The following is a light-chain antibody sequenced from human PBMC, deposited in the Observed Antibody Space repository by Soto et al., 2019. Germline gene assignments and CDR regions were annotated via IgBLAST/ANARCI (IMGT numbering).Light chain of an antibody. CDR1: KLGDKY. CDR3: QARDNSLV. CDR2: QDS. Sequence: SYELTQPPSVSVSPGQTASITCSGDKLGDKYACWYQQKPGQSPVLVIYQDSKRPSGIPERFTGSNSANTATLTISGTQALDEADYYCQARDNSLVFGGGTKVTVL. J-gene: IGLJ2*01. V-gene: IGLV3-1*01.